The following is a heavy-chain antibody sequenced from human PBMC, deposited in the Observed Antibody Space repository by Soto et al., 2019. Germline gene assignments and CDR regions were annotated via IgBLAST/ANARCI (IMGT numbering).Heavy chain of an antibody. V-gene: IGHV3-21*01. J-gene: IGHJ4*02. Sequence: GGSLRLSCAASGFTFSSYSMNWVRQAPGKGLEWVSSISSSSSYIYYADSVKGRFTISRDNAKNSLYLQMNSLRAEDTAVYYCATEGYTAMVPAFDYWGQGTLVTVSS. CDR3: ATEGYTAMVPAFDY. CDR1: GFTFSSYS. D-gene: IGHD5-18*01. CDR2: ISSSSSYI.